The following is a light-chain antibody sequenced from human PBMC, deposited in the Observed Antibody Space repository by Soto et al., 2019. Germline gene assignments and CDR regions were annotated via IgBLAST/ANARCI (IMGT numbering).Light chain of an antibody. J-gene: IGKJ5*01. CDR1: QSVSSN. CDR3: QQYNNWLIT. V-gene: IGKV3-15*01. CDR2: GAS. Sequence: EIVMTQSPATLSVSPGERATLSCRASQSVSSNLAWYQQKPGQAPRLLIYGASTRATGIPARFSGSGSGTEFTVTISGLQSEDFAVYYCQQYNNWLITFGQATRLEIK.